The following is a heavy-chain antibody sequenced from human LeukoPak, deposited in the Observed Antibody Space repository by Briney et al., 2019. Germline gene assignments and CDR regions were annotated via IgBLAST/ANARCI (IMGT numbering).Heavy chain of an antibody. CDR2: IYTSGST. Sequence: SQTLSLTCTVSGGSLSSGSYYWSWIRQPAGKGLEWIGRIYTSGSTNYNPSLKSRVTISVDTSKNQFSLKLSSVTAADTAVYYCASQIGETGGPYYWGQGTLVTVSS. V-gene: IGHV4-61*02. D-gene: IGHD7-27*01. CDR1: GGSLSSGSYY. J-gene: IGHJ4*02. CDR3: ASQIGETGGPYY.